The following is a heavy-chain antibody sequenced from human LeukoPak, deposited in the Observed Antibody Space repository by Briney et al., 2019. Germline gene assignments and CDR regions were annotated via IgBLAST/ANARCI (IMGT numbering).Heavy chain of an antibody. V-gene: IGHV3-21*01. D-gene: IGHD6-19*01. CDR1: GFTFSRFS. Sequence: GSLRLSCAASGFTFSRFSMNWVRQAPGKGLEWVSSISSSGTYIYYADSVKGRFTISRDSAKNSLYLQMNSLRAEDTAVYYCAREGIAVAGRYNWFDPWGQGTLVTVSS. CDR2: ISSSGTYI. CDR3: AREGIAVAGRYNWFDP. J-gene: IGHJ5*02.